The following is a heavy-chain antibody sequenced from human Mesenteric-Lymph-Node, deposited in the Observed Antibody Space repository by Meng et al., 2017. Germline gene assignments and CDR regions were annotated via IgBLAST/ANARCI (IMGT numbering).Heavy chain of an antibody. CDR1: GYTFTSYD. J-gene: IGHJ4*02. V-gene: IGHV1-8*01. D-gene: IGHD6-6*01. Sequence: ASVKVSCKASGYTFTSYDINWVRQATGQGLEWMGWMNTNSGNTGYAQKFQGRVTMTRNTSISTAYMELSSLRSADTAVYYCARDFAIAARRVPGYWGQGTLVTVSS. CDR2: MNTNSGNT. CDR3: ARDFAIAARRVPGY.